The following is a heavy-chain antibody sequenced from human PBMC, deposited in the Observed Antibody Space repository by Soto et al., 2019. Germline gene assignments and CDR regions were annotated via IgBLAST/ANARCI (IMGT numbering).Heavy chain of an antibody. Sequence: GGSLRLSCTGSGFPFDDFAINWVRQAPGKGLEWVSYISSSGSTIYYADSVKGRFTISRDNAKNSLYLQMNSLRAEDTAVYYCARDRGAAYYYYGMDVWGQGTTVTVSS. CDR3: ARDRGAAYYYYGMDV. CDR2: ISSSGSTI. J-gene: IGHJ6*02. V-gene: IGHV3-48*03. CDR1: GFPFDDFA.